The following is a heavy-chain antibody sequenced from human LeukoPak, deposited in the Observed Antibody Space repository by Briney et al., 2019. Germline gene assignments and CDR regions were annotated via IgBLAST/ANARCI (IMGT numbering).Heavy chain of an antibody. D-gene: IGHD2-21*01. CDR3: AKDLAAYCGGDCYSGYFDY. CDR2: IRYDGSTK. V-gene: IGHV3-30*02. Sequence: PGGSLRLLCAASGFPFNIYGMHWVRHASGRGLEWVAYIRYDGSTKYYADSVKARFTISRDNSKNTLYLQMHSLRAEDTAVYYCAKDLAAYCGGDCYSGYFDYWGQGTLVTVSP. CDR1: GFPFNIYG. J-gene: IGHJ4*02.